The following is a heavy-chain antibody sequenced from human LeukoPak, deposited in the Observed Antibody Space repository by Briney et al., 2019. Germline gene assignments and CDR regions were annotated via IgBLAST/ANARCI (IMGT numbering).Heavy chain of an antibody. J-gene: IGHJ4*02. CDR2: ISSSGSYI. D-gene: IGHD2-21*01. CDR3: ASTDVHDWN. V-gene: IGHV3-21*04. CDR1: RFTFSSYS. Sequence: GGSLRLSCAASRFTFSSYSMNWVRQAPGKGLEWVSSISSSGSYIYYADSVKGRFTISRDNSKNTLYLQMNSLRAEDTAVYYCASTDVHDWNWGQGTLVTVSS.